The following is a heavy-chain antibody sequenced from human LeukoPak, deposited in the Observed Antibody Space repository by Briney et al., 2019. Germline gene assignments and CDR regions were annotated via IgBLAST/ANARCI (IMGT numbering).Heavy chain of an antibody. CDR1: GGTFNSYA. V-gene: IGHV1-69*06. CDR3: ARGWTYGDVLPDY. J-gene: IGHJ4*02. CDR2: IIPMSDTA. Sequence: ASVKVSCKASGGTFNSYAISWVRQAPGQGLEWMGGIIPMSDTANYPQKFRGRLTITADIPTSTVYMELSSLRSEDTAVYYCARGWTYGDVLPDYWGQGTLVTVSS. D-gene: IGHD4-17*01.